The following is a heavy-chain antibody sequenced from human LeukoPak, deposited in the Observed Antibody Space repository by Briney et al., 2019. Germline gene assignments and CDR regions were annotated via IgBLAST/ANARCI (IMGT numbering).Heavy chain of an antibody. D-gene: IGHD3-22*01. CDR1: GGSISRYY. J-gene: IGHJ4*02. Sequence: PSETLSLTCTVSGGSISRYYWSWIRQPPGKGLEWIAYIYYSGSTNYNPSHKSRVTISVDTSKNQLSLKLSSVTAADTAVYYCARHSASTGYPMDYWGQGTLVTVSS. CDR3: ARHSASTGYPMDY. V-gene: IGHV4-59*08. CDR2: IYYSGST.